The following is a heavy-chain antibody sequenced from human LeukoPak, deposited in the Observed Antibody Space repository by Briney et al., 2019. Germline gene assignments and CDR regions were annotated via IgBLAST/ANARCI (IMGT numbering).Heavy chain of an antibody. CDR3: ARGKGDNWNYGYFDY. CDR2: INPSGGST. Sequence: ASVKVSCKASGYTFTGYYMHWVRQAPGQGLEWMGIINPSGGSTSYAQKFQGRVTMTRDMSTSTVYMELSSLRSEDTAVYYCARGKGDNWNYGYFDYWGQGTLVTVSS. J-gene: IGHJ4*02. V-gene: IGHV1-46*01. CDR1: GYTFTGYY. D-gene: IGHD1-7*01.